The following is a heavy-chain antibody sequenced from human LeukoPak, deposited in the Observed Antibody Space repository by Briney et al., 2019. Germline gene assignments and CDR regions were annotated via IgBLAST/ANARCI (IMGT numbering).Heavy chain of an antibody. CDR2: INPDSGDT. D-gene: IGHD1-26*01. CDR1: GYTFTGYY. V-gene: IGHV1-2*06. J-gene: IGHJ4*02. CDR3: ARDLSSTPHWELDY. Sequence: AASVKVSCKASGYTFTGYYMHWVRQAPGQGLEWMGRINPDSGDTNYAQHFQGRVTMTRDTSISTVYMELSSLSYDDTAVYYCARDLSSTPHWELDYWGQGTLVTVSS.